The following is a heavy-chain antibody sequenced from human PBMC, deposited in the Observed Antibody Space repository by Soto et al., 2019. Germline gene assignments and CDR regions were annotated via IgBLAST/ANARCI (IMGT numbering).Heavy chain of an antibody. CDR3: ARAVKQWLVGRDYYYYSMDV. CDR2: ISSSATII. V-gene: IGHV3-11*01. J-gene: IGHJ6*04. CDR1: GFTLSDYY. D-gene: IGHD6-19*01. Sequence: QVQLVESGGGLVKPGGSLRLSCEASGFTLSDYYLTWIRQAPGKGLEWISYISSSATIIYYADSVKGRFTISRDNAKTSLSLQRNTLRAVDTAVYYCARAVKQWLVGRDYYYYSMDVWGKGPTVTVSS.